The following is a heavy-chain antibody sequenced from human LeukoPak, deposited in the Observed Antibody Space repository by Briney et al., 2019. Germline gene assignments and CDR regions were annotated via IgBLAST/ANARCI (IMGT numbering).Heavy chain of an antibody. D-gene: IGHD4-17*01. CDR3: AKDLYGDYVGDY. Sequence: GGSLRLSCAASGFTFSSYAMSWVRQAPGKGLEWVSAISGSGGSTYYADSVKGRFTISRDNSKNTLYLQMNSLRAEDTAVYFCAKDLYGDYVGDYWGQGTLVTVSS. V-gene: IGHV3-23*01. CDR2: ISGSGGST. CDR1: GFTFSSYA. J-gene: IGHJ4*02.